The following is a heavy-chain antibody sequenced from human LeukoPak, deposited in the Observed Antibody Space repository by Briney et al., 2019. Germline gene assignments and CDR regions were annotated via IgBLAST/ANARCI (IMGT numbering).Heavy chain of an antibody. CDR2: ISWNSGSI. CDR1: GFTFDDHA. V-gene: IGHV3-9*01. D-gene: IGHD6-19*01. Sequence: GGSLRLSCAASGFTFDDHAMHWVRQAPGKGLEWVSGISWNSGSIGYADSVKGRYTIPRDNAKNSLYLQMNSLRAEDTAVYYCARAPTFSGWFDYWGQGTLVTVSS. J-gene: IGHJ4*02. CDR3: ARAPTFSGWFDY.